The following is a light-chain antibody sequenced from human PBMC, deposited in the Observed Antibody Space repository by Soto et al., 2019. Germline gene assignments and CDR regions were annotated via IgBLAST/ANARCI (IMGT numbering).Light chain of an antibody. CDR3: QQYNSYPYT. CDR2: KAS. J-gene: IGKJ2*01. V-gene: IGKV1-5*03. CDR1: QSISNW. Sequence: DIQMTQSPSTLSASVGDRVTISCRASQSISNWLAWYQQKPGKAPKVLIYKASSLESGVPSRFSGSGSGTEFTLTISSLQPDDFATYYCQQYNSYPYTFGQGTKLEIK.